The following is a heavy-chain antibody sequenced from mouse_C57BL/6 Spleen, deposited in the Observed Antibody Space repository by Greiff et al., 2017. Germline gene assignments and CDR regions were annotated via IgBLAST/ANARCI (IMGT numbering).Heavy chain of an antibody. CDR2: IHPNSGST. CDR3: ATGSSYDYFDY. D-gene: IGHD1-1*01. Sequence: VQLQQSGAELVKPGASVKLSCKASGYTFTSYWMHWVKQRPGQGLEWIGMIHPNSGSTNYNEKFKSKATLTVDKSSSTAYMQLSSLTSEDSAVYYCATGSSYDYFDYWGQGTTLTVSS. V-gene: IGHV1-64*01. J-gene: IGHJ2*01. CDR1: GYTFTSYW.